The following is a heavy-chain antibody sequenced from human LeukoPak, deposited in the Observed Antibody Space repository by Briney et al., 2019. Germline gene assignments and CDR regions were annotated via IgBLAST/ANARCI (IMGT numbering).Heavy chain of an antibody. D-gene: IGHD2-2*01. J-gene: IGHJ6*02. CDR1: GGSIKSNNW. CDR2: IYHSGST. V-gene: IGHV4-4*02. CDR3: GGFCGSTSWHSGYYYGIAV. Sequence: SGTLSLTCAVSGGSIKSNNWWSWVRQPPGKGLEWIGEIYHSGSTNYNPSLESRVTVSVDKSKNQFSLDLSPVTAADTAVYYCGGFCGSTSWHSGYYYGIAVGGQGPTVTVSS.